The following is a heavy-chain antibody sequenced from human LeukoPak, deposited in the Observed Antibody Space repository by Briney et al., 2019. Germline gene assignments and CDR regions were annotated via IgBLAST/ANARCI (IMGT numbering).Heavy chain of an antibody. D-gene: IGHD2-8*01. V-gene: IGHV4-4*09. Sequence: PSETLSLTCTVSGGSISSYYWSWIRQPPGKGLEWIGYIYTSGSTNYNPSLKSRVTISVDTSKNQFSLKLSSVTAADTAVYYCARLTGYCTNGVCCDGVDWFDPWGQGTLVTVSS. CDR1: GGSISSYY. CDR2: IYTSGST. CDR3: ARLTGYCTNGVCCDGVDWFDP. J-gene: IGHJ5*02.